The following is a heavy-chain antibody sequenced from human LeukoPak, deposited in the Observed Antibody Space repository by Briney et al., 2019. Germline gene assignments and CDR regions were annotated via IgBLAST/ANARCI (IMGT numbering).Heavy chain of an antibody. CDR1: GFTFSSYT. CDR3: AKDQPSYDFWSGYDY. J-gene: IGHJ4*02. D-gene: IGHD3-3*01. CDR2: ISGSGGST. Sequence: PGGSLRLPCAASGFTFSSYTMSWVRQAPGKGLEWVSAISGSGGSTYYADSVKGRFTISRDNSKNTLYLQMNSLRAEDTAVYYCAKDQPSYDFWSGYDYWGQGTLVTVSS. V-gene: IGHV3-23*01.